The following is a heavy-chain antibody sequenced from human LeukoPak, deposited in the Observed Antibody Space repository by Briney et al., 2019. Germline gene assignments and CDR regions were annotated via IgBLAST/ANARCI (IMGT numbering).Heavy chain of an antibody. Sequence: ASVTVSCKASGYTFTSYDINWVRQSAGQGLEWMGWMNPNSGNTGYAQKFQSRVTMTRSPSISTAYMEPSSLRSEDTAVYYCATQYYYDRGFDPWGQGTLVTVSS. D-gene: IGHD3-22*01. J-gene: IGHJ5*02. V-gene: IGHV1-8*01. CDR2: MNPNSGNT. CDR3: ATQYYYDRGFDP. CDR1: GYTFTSYD.